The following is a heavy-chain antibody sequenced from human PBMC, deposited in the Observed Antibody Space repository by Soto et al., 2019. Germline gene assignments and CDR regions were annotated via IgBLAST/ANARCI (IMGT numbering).Heavy chain of an antibody. CDR2: INSDGSST. CDR1: GFTFSSYW. CDR3: ARQWTNYDILTGYFQYYFHY. J-gene: IGHJ4*02. D-gene: IGHD3-9*01. Sequence: LRLSCAASGFTFSSYWMHWVRQAPGKGLVWVSRINSDGSSTSYADSVKGRFTISRDNAKNTLYLQMNSLRVEDTAVYYCARQWTNYDILTGYFQYYFHYWGQGTLVTVSS. V-gene: IGHV3-74*01.